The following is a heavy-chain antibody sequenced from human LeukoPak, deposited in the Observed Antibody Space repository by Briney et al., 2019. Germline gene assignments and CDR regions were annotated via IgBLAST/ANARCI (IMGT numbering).Heavy chain of an antibody. V-gene: IGHV4-59*08. D-gene: IGHD2-2*02. Sequence: SETLSLTCTVSGGSISSYYWSWIRQPPGKGLEWIGYIYYSGSTNYNPSLKSRVTISVDTSKNQFSLKLSSVTAADTAVYYCASLGGYCSSTSCYTQFGYWGQGTLVTVSS. CDR3: ASLGGYCSSTSCYTQFGY. CDR2: IYYSGST. J-gene: IGHJ4*02. CDR1: GGSISSYY.